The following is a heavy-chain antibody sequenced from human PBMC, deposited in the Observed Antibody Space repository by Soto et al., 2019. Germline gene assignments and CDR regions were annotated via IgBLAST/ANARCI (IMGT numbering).Heavy chain of an antibody. Sequence: GGSLRLSCAASGFTFSSYSMNWVRQAPGKGLEWVSSISSSSSYIYYADSVKGRFTISRGNAKNPLYLQMNSLRAEDTAVYYCARDLREYSSSVYGMDVWGQGTTVTVSS. J-gene: IGHJ6*02. D-gene: IGHD6-6*01. CDR1: GFTFSSYS. CDR2: ISSSSSYI. CDR3: ARDLREYSSSVYGMDV. V-gene: IGHV3-21*01.